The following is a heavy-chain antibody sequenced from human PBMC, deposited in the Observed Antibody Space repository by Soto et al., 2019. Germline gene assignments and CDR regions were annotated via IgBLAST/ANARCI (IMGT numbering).Heavy chain of an antibody. Sequence: SETLSLTCPVSGSSIITDNYFWVWIRQSPRRGLELIGSISYSGRTYDNPSLQSRVTISIDASKNQFSLKLTSVTTADTAVYYCARRRASDYGGNHHPYYFDRWGQGALVTV. J-gene: IGHJ4*02. CDR3: ARRRASDYGGNHHPYYFDR. CDR1: GSSIITDNYF. V-gene: IGHV4-39*01. D-gene: IGHD4-17*01. CDR2: ISYSGRT.